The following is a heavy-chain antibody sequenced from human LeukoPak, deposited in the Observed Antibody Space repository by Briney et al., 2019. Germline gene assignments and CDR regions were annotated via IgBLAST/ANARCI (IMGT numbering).Heavy chain of an antibody. CDR2: IYWNDDN. D-gene: IGHD4-17*01. CDR1: GFSLSTSGVG. J-gene: IGHJ5*02. Sequence: SGPTLVKPTRTLTLTCTFSGFSLSTSGVGVGWIRQPPGKALEWLAFIYWNDDNRYSPSLKSRLTLTKDTSKNQVVLTMTNMGTRETVTDNCAQTHGDWYNCFDPWGQGILVTVSS. CDR3: AQTHGDWYNCFDP. V-gene: IGHV2-5*01.